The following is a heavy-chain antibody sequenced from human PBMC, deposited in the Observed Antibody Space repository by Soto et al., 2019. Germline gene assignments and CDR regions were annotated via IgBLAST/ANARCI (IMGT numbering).Heavy chain of an antibody. CDR1: GGTFSSYA. CDR3: ARDRAVEDYYYGMDV. Sequence: ASVKVSCKASGGTFSSYAISWVRQAPGQGLEWMGGIIPIFGTANYAQKFQGRVTITADESTSTAYMELSSLRSEDTAVYYCARDRAVEDYYYGMDVWGQGTTVTVSS. J-gene: IGHJ6*02. V-gene: IGHV1-69*13. CDR2: IIPIFGTA.